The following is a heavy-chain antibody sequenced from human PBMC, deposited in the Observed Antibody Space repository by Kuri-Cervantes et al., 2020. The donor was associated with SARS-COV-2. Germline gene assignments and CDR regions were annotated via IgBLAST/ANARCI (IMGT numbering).Heavy chain of an antibody. CDR1: GFRFDDYA. Sequence: GGSLRLSCAASGFRFDDYAMHWVRQAPGKGLVWVSRINSDGSSTSYADSVKGRFTISRDNAKNTLYLQMNSLRAEDTAVYYCASERWELSWFDPWGQGTLVTVSS. CDR2: INSDGSST. J-gene: IGHJ5*02. CDR3: ASERWELSWFDP. V-gene: IGHV3-74*01. D-gene: IGHD1-26*01.